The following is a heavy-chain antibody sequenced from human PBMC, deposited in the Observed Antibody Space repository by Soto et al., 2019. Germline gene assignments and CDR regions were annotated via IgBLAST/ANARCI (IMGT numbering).Heavy chain of an antibody. D-gene: IGHD2-15*01. CDR2: IYSGGST. Sequence: GGSLRLSCAASGFTVSSNYMSWVRQAPGKGLEWVSVIYSGGSTYYADSVKGRFTISRDNSKNTLYLQMNSLRAEDTAVYYCARDSPCSGGSCYSAPDYWGQGTLVTVSS. CDR1: GFTVSSNY. CDR3: ARDSPCSGGSCYSAPDY. J-gene: IGHJ4*02. V-gene: IGHV3-66*01.